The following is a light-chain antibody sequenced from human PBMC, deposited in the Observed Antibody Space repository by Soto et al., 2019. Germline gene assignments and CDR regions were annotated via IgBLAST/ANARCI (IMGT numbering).Light chain of an antibody. V-gene: IGLV2-14*01. CDR2: DVS. Sequence: QSALTQPASVSGSPGQSITISCTGTSSDVGGYNYVSWYQQHPGKAPKLMIYDVSNRPSGVSNRFSGSKSGNTASLTISGLQAEDEADYYYSSYTTSGSLVFGGGTQLTVL. CDR1: SSDVGGYNY. CDR3: SSYTTSGSLV. J-gene: IGLJ2*01.